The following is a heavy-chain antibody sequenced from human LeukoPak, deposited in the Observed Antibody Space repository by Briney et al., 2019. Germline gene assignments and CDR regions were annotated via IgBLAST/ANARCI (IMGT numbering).Heavy chain of an antibody. J-gene: IGHJ4*02. Sequence: GGSLRLSCAASGFTFSSYWMNWVRQAPGKGLEWVANIKQDESEKYYVDSVKGRFTISRDNAKNSLYLQMNSLRAEDTAVYYCANLERGIVVVPSGHFDYWGQGTLVTVSS. D-gene: IGHD3-22*01. CDR1: GFTFSSYW. CDR3: ANLERGIVVVPSGHFDY. V-gene: IGHV3-7*03. CDR2: IKQDESEK.